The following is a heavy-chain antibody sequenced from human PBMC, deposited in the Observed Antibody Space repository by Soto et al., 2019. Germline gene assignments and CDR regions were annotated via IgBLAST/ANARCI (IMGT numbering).Heavy chain of an antibody. CDR1: GGSISSGGYS. CDR2: IYHSGST. Sequence: PSETLSLTCAVSGGSISSGGYSWSWIRQPPGKGLEWIGYIYHSGSTYYNPSLKSRVTISVDRSKNQFSLKLSSVTAADTAVYYCARARGGDYRYYFDYWGQGTLVTVSS. J-gene: IGHJ4*02. V-gene: IGHV4-30-2*01. D-gene: IGHD4-17*01. CDR3: ARARGGDYRYYFDY.